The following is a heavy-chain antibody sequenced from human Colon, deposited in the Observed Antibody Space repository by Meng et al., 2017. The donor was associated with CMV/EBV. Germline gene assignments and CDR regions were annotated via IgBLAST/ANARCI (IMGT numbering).Heavy chain of an antibody. CDR2: ISFDGGDT. CDR1: GFIFSNDP. CDR3: ARDRSDVYRYLDS. V-gene: IGHV3-30*04. Sequence: AAAGFIFSNDPRHWVRQAPGKGLEWVAVISFDGGDTYYADSVKGRFTISRDNSKNTLFLQMNSLRAEDTAVYYCARDRSDVYRYLDSWGQGTLVTVSS. J-gene: IGHJ5*01. D-gene: IGHD5-24*01.